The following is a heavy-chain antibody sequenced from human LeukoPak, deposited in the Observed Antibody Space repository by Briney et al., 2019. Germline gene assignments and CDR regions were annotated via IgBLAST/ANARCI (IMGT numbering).Heavy chain of an antibody. Sequence: ASVKVSCKASGYSFTGYYMHWVRQAPGQGLEWMGWINTNTGNPTYAQGFTGRFVFSLDTSVSTAYLQISSLKAEDTAVYYCARDAAKYDFWSGGVYYYYMDVWGKGTTVTVSS. CDR1: GYSFTGYY. CDR3: ARDAAKYDFWSGGVYYYYMDV. CDR2: INTNTGNP. V-gene: IGHV7-4-1*02. J-gene: IGHJ6*03. D-gene: IGHD3-3*01.